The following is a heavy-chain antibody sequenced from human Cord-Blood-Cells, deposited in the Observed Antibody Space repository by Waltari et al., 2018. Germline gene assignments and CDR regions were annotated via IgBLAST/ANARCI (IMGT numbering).Heavy chain of an antibody. Sequence: LLKPSETLSLTCAVYGGSFSGYYWSWIRQPPGKGLEWIGEINHSGSTNYNPSRKSRVTISVDTSKNQFSLKLSSVTAADTAVYYCARGRTSCLDYWGQGTLVTVSS. CDR3: ARGRTSCLDY. CDR2: INHSGST. V-gene: IGHV4-34*01. D-gene: IGHD2-2*01. J-gene: IGHJ4*02. CDR1: GGSFSGYY.